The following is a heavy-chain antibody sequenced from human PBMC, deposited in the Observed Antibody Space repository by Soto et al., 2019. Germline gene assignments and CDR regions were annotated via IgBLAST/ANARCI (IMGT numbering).Heavy chain of an antibody. CDR3: ARESEDLTSNFDY. V-gene: IGHV3-21*06. Sequence: GGSLRLSCGASGFSFGAYAMSWVRQAPGKGLEWVSSISSTTNYIYYGDSMKGRFTISRDNAKNSLYPEMNSLRAEDTAVYYCARESEDLTSNFDYWGQGTLVTVSS. J-gene: IGHJ4*02. CDR2: ISSTTNYI. CDR1: GFSFGAYA.